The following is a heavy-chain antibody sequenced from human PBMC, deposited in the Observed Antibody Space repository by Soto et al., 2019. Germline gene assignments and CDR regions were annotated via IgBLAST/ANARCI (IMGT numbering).Heavy chain of an antibody. V-gene: IGHV4-59*01. Sequence: SETLSLTCTISNGSIGSYYWTWIRQPPGKGLEWIGHIYYSGSTNYNPSLKSRLTLSLDTSKNQFSLKLTSVTAADTAVYYCARVGRLITAAGLLDAWGQGXLVTVHS. D-gene: IGHD6-13*01. J-gene: IGHJ5*02. CDR3: ARVGRLITAAGLLDA. CDR2: IYYSGST. CDR1: NGSIGSYY.